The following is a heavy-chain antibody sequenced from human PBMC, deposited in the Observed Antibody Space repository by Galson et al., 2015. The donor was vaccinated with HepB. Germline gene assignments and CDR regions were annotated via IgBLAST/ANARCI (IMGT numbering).Heavy chain of an antibody. CDR3: ARDQRGSYDSRDHDAFDI. D-gene: IGHD1-26*01. CDR2: ISSSSSYI. V-gene: IGHV3-21*01. Sequence: SLRLSCAASGFTFSSYSMNWVRQAPGKGLEWVSSISSSSSYIYYADSVKGRFTISRDNAKNSLYLQMNSLRTEDTAVYYCARDQRGSYDSRDHDAFDIWGQGTMVTVSS. J-gene: IGHJ3*02. CDR1: GFTFSSYS.